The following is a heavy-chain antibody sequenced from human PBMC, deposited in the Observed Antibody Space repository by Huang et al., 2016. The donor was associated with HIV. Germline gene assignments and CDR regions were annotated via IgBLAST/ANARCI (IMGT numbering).Heavy chain of an antibody. CDR2: ISGSGSSI. CDR3: ARGDPVGYFNL. D-gene: IGHD2-15*01. J-gene: IGHJ4*03. CDR1: GFLFTTFP. V-gene: IGHV3-21*01. Sequence: EVQLEESGGALVKPGGSLRLSCAATGFLFTTFPMPWVRQAPGKWLEWVYSISGSGSSIYYADAVKGRFTISRDNTKKSLYLQMSSLSVDDTAFYFCARGDPVGYFNLWGHGTLVSVSS.